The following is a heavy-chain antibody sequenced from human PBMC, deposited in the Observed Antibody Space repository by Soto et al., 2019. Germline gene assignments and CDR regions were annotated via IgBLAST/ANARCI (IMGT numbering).Heavy chain of an antibody. CDR3: ATAEVDY. CDR2: MTGDGRTT. V-gene: IGHV3-74*03. CDR1: GFTFGDYW. J-gene: IGHJ4*02. Sequence: XGSLRLSCAASGFTFGDYWMHWVRQPPGKGPEWVSRMTGDGRTTQYADSVKGRFTASRDNAKSTLYLQMNSLRAEDTAVYYCATAEVDYWGPGTLVTVS.